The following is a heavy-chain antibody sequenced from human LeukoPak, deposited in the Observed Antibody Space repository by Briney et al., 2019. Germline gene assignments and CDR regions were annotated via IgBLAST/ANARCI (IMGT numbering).Heavy chain of an antibody. J-gene: IGHJ4*02. V-gene: IGHV4-59*08. Sequence: SETLSLTCTVSGGSIFNYYWSWIRQPPGKGLERIGYIYHSGDTNHNPSLKSRVTISTDTSKNQFSLELRSVTAADTAVYYCARHPFATPFDSWGQGILVTVSS. CDR1: GGSIFNYY. CDR3: ARHPFATPFDS. CDR2: IYHSGDT. D-gene: IGHD2-15*01.